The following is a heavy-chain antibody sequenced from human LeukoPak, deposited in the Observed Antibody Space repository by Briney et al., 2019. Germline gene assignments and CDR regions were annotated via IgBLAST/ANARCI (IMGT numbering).Heavy chain of an antibody. CDR1: GFTFSSFG. V-gene: IGHV3-30*03. Sequence: PGGSLRLSCAASGFTFSSFGMHWVRQAPGKGLEWVAVTSYDGSSKYYADSVKGRFTISRDNSKNTLYLQMNSLRAEDTAVYYCASPAVYSSSWYYFDYWGQGTLVTVSS. CDR2: TSYDGSSK. J-gene: IGHJ4*02. D-gene: IGHD6-13*01. CDR3: ASPAVYSSSWYYFDY.